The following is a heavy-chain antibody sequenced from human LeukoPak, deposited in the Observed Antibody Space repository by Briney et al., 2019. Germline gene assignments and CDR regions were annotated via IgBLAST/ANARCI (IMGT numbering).Heavy chain of an antibody. Sequence: GGSLRLSCAPSGFTFSSYEMNWVRQAPRKGLEWLSAFRSSGGNTYYADSVKGRFSISRDNSKNTLYLQMNSLRAGDTAVSYCAKASLRFLEWLLYRGDYFDYWGQGTLVTVSS. D-gene: IGHD3-3*01. J-gene: IGHJ4*02. CDR3: AKASLRFLEWLLYRGDYFDY. CDR2: FRSSGGNT. CDR1: GFTFSSYE. V-gene: IGHV3-23*01.